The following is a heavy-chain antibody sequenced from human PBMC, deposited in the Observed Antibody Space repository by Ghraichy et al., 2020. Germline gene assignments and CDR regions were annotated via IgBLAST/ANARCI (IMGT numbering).Heavy chain of an antibody. CDR2: IGNKANSYIT. CDR1: GFTFSDHY. J-gene: IGHJ3*01. Sequence: GESLNISCVASGFTFSDHYMDWVRQAPGKGLEWVGRIGNKANSYITEYAASVKGRFTISRDDSKNSLYLQMNGLKTEDTAVYYCARTGIVGATRYAFDLWGQGTMVTVSS. D-gene: IGHD1-26*01. V-gene: IGHV3-72*01. CDR3: ARTGIVGATRYAFDL.